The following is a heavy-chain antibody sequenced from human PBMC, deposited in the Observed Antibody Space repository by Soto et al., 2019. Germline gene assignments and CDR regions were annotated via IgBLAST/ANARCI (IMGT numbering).Heavy chain of an antibody. J-gene: IGHJ4*02. CDR1: GFTFGSYA. V-gene: IGHV3-23*01. D-gene: IGHD3-22*01. Sequence: EVQLLESGGGLVQPGGSLRLSCAASGFTFGSYAMSWVRQAPGKGLERVSASSGSGGCTYYADSVKGQFTNSTVNSKNTLYIQINSPRAEDTAVYYCAKGLDYYDSSGYYFPPTLPHYWGQGTLVTVSS. CDR2: SSGSGGCT. CDR3: AKGLDYYDSSGYYFPPTLPHY.